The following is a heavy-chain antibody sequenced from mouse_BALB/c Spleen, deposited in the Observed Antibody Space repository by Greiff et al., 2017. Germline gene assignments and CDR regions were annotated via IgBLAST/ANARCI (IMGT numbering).Heavy chain of an antibody. CDR2: INSNGGST. CDR3: ARGGYPYYAMDY. V-gene: IGHV5-6-3*01. J-gene: IGHJ4*01. CDR1: GFTFSSYG. Sequence: EVQLVESGGGLVQPGGSLKLSCAASGFTFSSYGMSWVRQTPDKRLELVATINSNGGSTYYPDSVKGRFTISRDNAKNTLYLQMSSLKSEDTAMYYSARGGYPYYAMDYWGQGTSVTVSS.